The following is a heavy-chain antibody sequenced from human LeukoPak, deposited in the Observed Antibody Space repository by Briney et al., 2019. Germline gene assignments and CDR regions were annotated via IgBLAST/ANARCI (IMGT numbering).Heavy chain of an antibody. CDR3: ARWADVVVVPAAKLRSYGMDV. CDR1: GGSVSSVDYY. V-gene: IGHV4-61*08. Sequence: SQTLSLTCTVSGGSVSSVDYYWSWIRQHPGKGLEWIGYIYYSGSTNYNPSLKSRVTISVDTSKNQFSLKLSSVTAADTAVYYCARWADVVVVPAAKLRSYGMDVWGQGTTVTVSS. D-gene: IGHD2-2*01. CDR2: IYYSGST. J-gene: IGHJ6*02.